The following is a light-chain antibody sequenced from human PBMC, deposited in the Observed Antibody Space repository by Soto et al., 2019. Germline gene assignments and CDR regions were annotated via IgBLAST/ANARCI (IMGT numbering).Light chain of an antibody. CDR1: SSDIGAYNL. CDR2: DVN. CDR3: SSSAGSSTMI. J-gene: IGLJ2*01. V-gene: IGLV2-14*03. Sequence: QSALTQPASVSGSPGQSITISCTGTSSDIGAYNLVSWYQQHPGKAPKLMLYDVNNRPSGVSNRFSGSKSGNTASLTISGLQAEDEADYYCSSSAGSSTMIFGGGTKVTVL.